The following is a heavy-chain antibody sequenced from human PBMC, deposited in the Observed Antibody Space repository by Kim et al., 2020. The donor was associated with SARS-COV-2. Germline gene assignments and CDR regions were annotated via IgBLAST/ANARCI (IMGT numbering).Heavy chain of an antibody. CDR2: IYYSGST. V-gene: IGHV4-59*08. CDR1: GGSISSYY. J-gene: IGHJ4*01. Sequence: SETLSLTCTVSGGSISSYYWSWIRQPPGKGLEWIGYIYYSGSTNYNPSLKSRVTISVDTSKKQFSLKLNSVNAADTAVYYCARWAPDSSGYYYRLYYWG. CDR3: ARWAPDSSGYYYRLYY. D-gene: IGHD3-22*01.